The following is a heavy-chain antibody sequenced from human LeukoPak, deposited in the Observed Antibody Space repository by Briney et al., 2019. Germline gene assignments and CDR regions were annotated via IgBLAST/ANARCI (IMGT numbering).Heavy chain of an antibody. J-gene: IGHJ4*02. CDR2: IYYSGST. D-gene: IGHD2-15*01. V-gene: IGHV4-59*01. CDR1: GGSISSYY. CDR3: ARGPGYCSGGSCYHDY. Sequence: SETLSLTCTVSGGSISSYYWSWIRQPPGKGLEWIGYIYYSGSTNYNPSLKSRVTISVDTSKNQFSLKLSSVTAADTAVYYCARGPGYCSGGSCYHDYWGQGTLVTVSS.